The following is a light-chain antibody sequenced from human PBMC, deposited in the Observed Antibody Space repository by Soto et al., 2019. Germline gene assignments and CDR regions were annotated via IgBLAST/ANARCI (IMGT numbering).Light chain of an antibody. CDR3: QQYGSFSPIT. V-gene: IGKV1-5*01. CDR2: DAS. CDR1: RSISNW. Sequence: DIQMTQSPSTLSASVGDRVTITCRASRSISNWLAWYQQRPGIAPKLLIFDASILQSGVPSRFSGSRSGTEFTLSISRLXTDDFATYYCQQYGSFSPITFGGGTKVDIK. J-gene: IGKJ4*01.